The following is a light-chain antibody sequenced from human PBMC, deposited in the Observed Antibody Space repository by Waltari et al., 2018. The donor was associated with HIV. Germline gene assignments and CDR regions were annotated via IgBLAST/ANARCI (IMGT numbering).Light chain of an antibody. CDR3: AVWDDSLGGAV. CDR2: IND. Sequence: QSVVTPPPSASGTPGQSVTISCSGSGSNIGTYSVNLYQHFPGTGPKLLIYINDQRPSGVTGRFSGSQSGTSASQAISGLQYDDEADYYCAVWDDSLGGAVFGGGTKLTVL. V-gene: IGLV1-44*01. J-gene: IGLJ2*01. CDR1: GSNIGTYS.